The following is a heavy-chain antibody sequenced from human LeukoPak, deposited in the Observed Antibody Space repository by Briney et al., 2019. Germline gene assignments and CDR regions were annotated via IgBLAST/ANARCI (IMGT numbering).Heavy chain of an antibody. Sequence: GGSLRLSCAASGFTFITYNMNWVRQAPGKGLEWVSYISGGSDSIYYADSVKGRFTTSRDNAQNSLYLQMNSLRAEDTAVYYCARVHYYDNSDYFDAFDIWGQGTMVTVSS. CDR1: GFTFITYN. D-gene: IGHD3-22*01. CDR2: ISGGSDSI. V-gene: IGHV3-48*04. CDR3: ARVHYYDNSDYFDAFDI. J-gene: IGHJ3*02.